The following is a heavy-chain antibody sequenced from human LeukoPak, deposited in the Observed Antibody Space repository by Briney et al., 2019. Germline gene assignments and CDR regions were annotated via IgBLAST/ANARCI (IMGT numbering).Heavy chain of an antibody. Sequence: ASVKVSCKASGGTFSSYAISWVRQAPGQGLEWRGGITPIFGTANYAQKFQGRVTITADESTSTAYMELSSLRSEDTAVYYCAGSKRGAFDIWGQGTMVTVSS. CDR2: ITPIFGTA. CDR1: GGTFSSYA. D-gene: IGHD6-6*01. V-gene: IGHV1-69*13. J-gene: IGHJ3*02. CDR3: AGSKRGAFDI.